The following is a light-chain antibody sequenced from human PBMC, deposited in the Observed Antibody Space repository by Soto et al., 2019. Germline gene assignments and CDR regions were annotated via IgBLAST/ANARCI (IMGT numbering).Light chain of an antibody. V-gene: IGLV1-44*01. CDR2: SNN. Sequence: QPVLTQPPSASGTPGQRVTISCSGSSSNIRINTVNWYQQLPGTAPKLLIYSNNQRSSGVPDRFSGSKSGTSASLAISGLQSEDEADYYCQTWGTGIRVFGGGTKLTVL. J-gene: IGLJ3*02. CDR1: SSNIRINT. CDR3: QTWGTGIRV.